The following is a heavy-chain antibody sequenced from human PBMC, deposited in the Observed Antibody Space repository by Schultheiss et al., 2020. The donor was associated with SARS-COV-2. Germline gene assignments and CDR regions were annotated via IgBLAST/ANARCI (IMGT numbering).Heavy chain of an antibody. CDR1: GFTFDDYG. Sequence: GGSLRLSFAASGFTFDDYGMSWVRQAPGKGLEWVSGINWNGGSTGYADSVKGRFTISRDNAKNSLYLQMNSLRAEDTAVYYCASMYGDLYYFDYWGQGTLVTVSS. CDR3: ASMYGDLYYFDY. D-gene: IGHD4-17*01. V-gene: IGHV3-20*03. CDR2: INWNGGST. J-gene: IGHJ4*02.